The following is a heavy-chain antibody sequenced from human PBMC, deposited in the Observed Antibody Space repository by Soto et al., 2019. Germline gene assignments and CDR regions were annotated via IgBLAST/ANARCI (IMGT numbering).Heavy chain of an antibody. J-gene: IGHJ6*02. Sequence: ASVKVSCKVSGYTLTELSMHWVRQAPGKGLEWMGGFDPEDGETIYAQKFQGRVTMTEDTSTDTAYMELSSLRSEDTAVYYCATVSNSSGSYYYYYGMDVWGQGTTVTVS. CDR2: FDPEDGET. CDR3: ATVSNSSGSYYYYYGMDV. D-gene: IGHD1-26*01. CDR1: GYTLTELS. V-gene: IGHV1-24*01.